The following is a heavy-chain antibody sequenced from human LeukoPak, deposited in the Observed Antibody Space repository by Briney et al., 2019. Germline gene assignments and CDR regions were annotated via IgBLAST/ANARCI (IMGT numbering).Heavy chain of an antibody. CDR1: GGSFSGYY. Sequence: SETLSLTCAVYGGSFSGYYWSWIRQPPGKGLEWIGEINHSGSTNYNPSLKSRVTISVDTSKNQFSLKLSSVTAADTAVYYRARVPGYPYSSGWYFDYWGQGTLVTVSS. CDR3: ARVPGYPYSSGWYFDY. CDR2: INHSGST. J-gene: IGHJ4*02. D-gene: IGHD6-19*01. V-gene: IGHV4-34*01.